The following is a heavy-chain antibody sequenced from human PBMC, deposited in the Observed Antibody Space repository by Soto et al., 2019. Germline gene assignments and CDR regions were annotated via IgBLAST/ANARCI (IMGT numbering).Heavy chain of an antibody. J-gene: IGHJ5*02. CDR2: INPNGGST. CDR1: ADTFTSYS. D-gene: IGHD3-16*01. CDR3: ARSSGGDFGIIMEGCNWLAP. Sequence: ASVKVSCKAPADTFTSYSIHWVRQAPGHGLEWLGIINPNGGSTRLAQTFLGRITMTTDTSTSTVSPELRRLRCEDTAVYYCARSSGGDFGIIMEGCNWLAPWGQGSLVTVSS. V-gene: IGHV1-46*01.